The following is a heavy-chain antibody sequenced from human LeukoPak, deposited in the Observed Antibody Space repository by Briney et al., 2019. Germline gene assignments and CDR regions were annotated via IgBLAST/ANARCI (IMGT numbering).Heavy chain of an antibody. V-gene: IGHV3-23*01. CDR3: AKGGSRVALFDY. Sequence: GGSLRLSCAVSGFTFSSYAMNWVRQAPGKGLEWVSGISGSDGSTYYADSVKGRFTISRDNSKNTLYLQMNSLRAEDTAVYYCAKGGSRVALFDYWGQGTLVAVSS. CDR2: ISGSDGST. D-gene: IGHD5-12*01. CDR1: GFTFSSYA. J-gene: IGHJ4*02.